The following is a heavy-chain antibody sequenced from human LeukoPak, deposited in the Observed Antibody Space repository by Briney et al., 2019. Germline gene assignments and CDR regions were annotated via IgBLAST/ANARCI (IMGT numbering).Heavy chain of an antibody. Sequence: SETLSLTCTVSGGSISSGSYYWSWIRQPAGKGLEWIGRIYTSGSTNYNPSLKSRVTISVDTSKNQFSLKLSSVTAADTAVYYCASSGITSTAFDIWGQGTMVTVSS. CDR3: ASSGITSTAFDI. D-gene: IGHD3-10*01. V-gene: IGHV4-61*02. CDR1: GGSISSGSYY. CDR2: IYTSGST. J-gene: IGHJ3*02.